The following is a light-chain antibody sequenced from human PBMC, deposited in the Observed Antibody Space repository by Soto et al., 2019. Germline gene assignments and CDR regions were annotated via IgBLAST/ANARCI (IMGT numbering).Light chain of an antibody. CDR1: SSDVGGYNY. CDR3: SSYAGSNNQV. CDR2: EVS. J-gene: IGLJ1*01. Sequence: QSALTQPPSASGSPGQSVTISCTGTSSDVGGYNYVYWYQQHPGRAPKLMIYEVSKRPSGVPDRFSGSKSGNTASLTVSGLQTEDEADYNCSSYAGSNNQVFGTGTKVTAL. V-gene: IGLV2-8*01.